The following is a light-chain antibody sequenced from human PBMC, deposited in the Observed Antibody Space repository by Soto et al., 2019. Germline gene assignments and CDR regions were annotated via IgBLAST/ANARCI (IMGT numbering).Light chain of an antibody. CDR2: AAS. CDR1: QDVSSW. Sequence: DIQVTQSPSSVSASVGDRFTITCRAIQDVSSWLAWYQQKPGKAPNLLIYAASSLQSGVPSRFRGSGSETDFTLTINSLQPEDFEPYYCQQANSFPITFGQGTRLEIK. CDR3: QQANSFPIT. V-gene: IGKV1D-12*01. J-gene: IGKJ5*01.